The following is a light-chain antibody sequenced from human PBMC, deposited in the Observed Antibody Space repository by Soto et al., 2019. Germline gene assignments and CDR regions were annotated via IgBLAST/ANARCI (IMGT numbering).Light chain of an antibody. V-gene: IGLV2-14*01. J-gene: IGLJ3*02. Sequence: QSALTQPPSASGSPGQSVTISCTGTSSDVGAYNYVSWYQQHPGKAPQLMIYEVSNRPSGVSNRFSGSKSGNTASLTISGLQAEDEGDYYCSSYTTTTWVFGGGTQLTVL. CDR3: SSYTTTTWV. CDR1: SSDVGAYNY. CDR2: EVS.